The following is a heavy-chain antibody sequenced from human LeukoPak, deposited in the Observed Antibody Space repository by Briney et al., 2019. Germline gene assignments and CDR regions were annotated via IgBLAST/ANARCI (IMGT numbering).Heavy chain of an antibody. J-gene: IGHJ5*02. V-gene: IGHV4-39*07. CDR2: VYYSGST. Sequence: PSETLSLTCTVSSGSISSSSYYWGWIRQPPGKGLEWIGSVYYSGSTYYNTSLKSRVTISVETSKTQFSLKLSSVTAGDTAVFSCARVSPDTDNVENWFDPWGQGTLVTVSS. CDR3: ARVSPDTDNVENWFDP. D-gene: IGHD5-18*01. CDR1: SGSISSSSYY.